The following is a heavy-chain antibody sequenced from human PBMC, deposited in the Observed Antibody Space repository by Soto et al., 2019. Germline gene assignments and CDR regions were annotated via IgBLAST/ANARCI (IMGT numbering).Heavy chain of an antibody. CDR2: IIPMYGTT. Sequence: QVQLVQSGAEVKKPGSSVKVSCKASGGTFRSYVTSWVLQAPGQGLEWLGGIIPMYGTTYYAQTFQGRVTISADESTSTALMELRSLRSEDTAVYYCARIGTLDWIDDYWGQGTLVTVSS. J-gene: IGHJ4*02. CDR3: ARIGTLDWIDDY. V-gene: IGHV1-69*12. CDR1: GGTFRSYV. D-gene: IGHD1-1*01.